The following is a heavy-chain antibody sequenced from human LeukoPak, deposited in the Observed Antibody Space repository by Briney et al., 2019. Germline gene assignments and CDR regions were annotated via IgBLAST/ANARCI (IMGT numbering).Heavy chain of an antibody. CDR3: ARNSRGGFDY. J-gene: IGHJ4*02. D-gene: IGHD2/OR15-2a*01. CDR2: IYYSGST. CDR1: GGSISSYY. V-gene: IGHV4-59*01. Sequence: SETLSLTCTVSGGSISSYYWSWIRQPPGKGLEWIGYIYYSGSTNYSPSLKSRVTISVDTSKNQFSLKLSSVTAADTAVYYCARNSRGGFDYWGQGTLVTVSS.